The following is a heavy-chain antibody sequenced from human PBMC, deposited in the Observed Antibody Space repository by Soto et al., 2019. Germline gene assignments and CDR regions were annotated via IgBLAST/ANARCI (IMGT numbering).Heavy chain of an antibody. CDR2: IYYSGST. J-gene: IGHJ4*02. Sequence: SETLSLTCTVSGGSISIYYWSWIRQPPGKGLEWIGYIYYSGSTNYNPSLKSRVTISVDTSKNQFSLKLSSVTAADTAVYYCARTYSSSWSPYYFDYWGQGTLVTVSS. D-gene: IGHD6-13*01. CDR1: GGSISIYY. V-gene: IGHV4-59*01. CDR3: ARTYSSSWSPYYFDY.